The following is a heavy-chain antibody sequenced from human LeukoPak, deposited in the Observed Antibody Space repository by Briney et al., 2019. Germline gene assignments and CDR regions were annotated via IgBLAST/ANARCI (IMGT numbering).Heavy chain of an antibody. CDR1: GFTFSSYS. CDR3: ARGVPYYYGSGSYQYYYGMDV. CDR2: ISSSSSYI. Sequence: GGSLRLSCAASGFTFSSYSMNWVRQAPGKGLEWVSSISSSSSYIYYADSVKGRFTISRDNAKNSLYLQMNSVRAEDTAVYYCARGVPYYYGSGSYQYYYGMDVWGQGTTVNVSS. J-gene: IGHJ6*02. D-gene: IGHD3-10*01. V-gene: IGHV3-21*01.